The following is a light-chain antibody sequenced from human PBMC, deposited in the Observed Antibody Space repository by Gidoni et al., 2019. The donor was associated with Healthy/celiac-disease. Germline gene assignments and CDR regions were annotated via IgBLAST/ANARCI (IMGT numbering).Light chain of an antibody. CDR1: QSISSY. CDR3: QQSYSTPWT. CDR2: AAS. V-gene: IGKV1-39*01. J-gene: IGKJ1*01. Sequence: DLNLTTSPSSLSASVGDRVTITCRASQSISSYLNWYQQKPGKAPKLLIYAASSLQSGVPSRFSGSGSGTDFTLTISSLQPEDFATYYCQQSYSTPWTFGQGTKVEIK.